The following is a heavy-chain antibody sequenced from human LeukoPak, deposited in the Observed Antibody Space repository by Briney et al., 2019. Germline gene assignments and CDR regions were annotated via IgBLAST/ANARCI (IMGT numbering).Heavy chain of an antibody. CDR3: ARAVGATEDYYYYYYMDV. Sequence: GGSLRLSCAASGLTFSSYEMNWVRQAPGKGLEWVSYISSSGSTIYYADSVKGRFTISRDNAKNSLYLQMNGLRAEDTAVYYCARAVGATEDYYYYYYMDVWGKGTTVTVSS. J-gene: IGHJ6*03. V-gene: IGHV3-48*03. D-gene: IGHD1-26*01. CDR1: GLTFSSYE. CDR2: ISSSGSTI.